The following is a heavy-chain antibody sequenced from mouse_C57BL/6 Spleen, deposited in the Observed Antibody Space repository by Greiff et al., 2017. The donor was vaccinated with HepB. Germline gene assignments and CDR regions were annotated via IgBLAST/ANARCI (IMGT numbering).Heavy chain of an antibody. CDR3: TRDRGGTSRGFFDY. Sequence: EVKVVESGEGLVKPGGSLKLSCAASGFTFSSYAMSWVRQTPEKRLEWVAYISSGGDYIYYADTVKGRFTISRDNARNTLYLQMSSLKSEDTAMYYCTRDRGGTSRGFFDYWGQGTTLTVSS. J-gene: IGHJ2*01. CDR2: ISSGGDYI. V-gene: IGHV5-9-1*02. D-gene: IGHD3-1*01. CDR1: GFTFSSYA.